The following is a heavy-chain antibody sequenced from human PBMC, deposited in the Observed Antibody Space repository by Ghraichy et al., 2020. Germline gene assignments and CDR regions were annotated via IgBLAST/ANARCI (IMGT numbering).Heavy chain of an antibody. Sequence: GGSPRLSCATSGFTFSSSWMSWLRQSPEKGLEWVANIRRDGNERNYGDSVRGRFTISRDNANSSLFLQMNSLRVEDTAVYYCATEYGDYVGREYFQQWGQGTLVTVSS. V-gene: IGHV3-7*01. J-gene: IGHJ1*01. D-gene: IGHD4-17*01. CDR1: GFTFSSSW. CDR3: ATEYGDYVGREYFQQ. CDR2: IRRDGNER.